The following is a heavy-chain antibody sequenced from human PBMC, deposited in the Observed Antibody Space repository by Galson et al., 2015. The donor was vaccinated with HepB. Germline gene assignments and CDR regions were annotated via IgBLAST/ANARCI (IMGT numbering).Heavy chain of an antibody. CDR2: ISSSADAV. CDR1: GFTFSDYY. D-gene: IGHD4-17*01. V-gene: IGHV3-11*01. J-gene: IGHJ2*01. CDR3: AREISLWATVTTPFVRRYYFDL. Sequence: SLRLSCAASGFTFSDYYMNWIRQAPGKGLEWISSISSSADAVYYADSVKGRFTISRDNAKNSLYLHMNSLRAEDTALYYCAREISLWATVTTPFVRRYYFDLWGRGTLVTVSS.